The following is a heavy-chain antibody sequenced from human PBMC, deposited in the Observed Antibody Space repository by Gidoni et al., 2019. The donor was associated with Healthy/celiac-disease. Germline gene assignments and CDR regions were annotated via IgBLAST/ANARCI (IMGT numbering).Heavy chain of an antibody. Sequence: EVQLLESGGGLVQPGGSLRLSCAASGFTFSSDAMSWVRQAPGKGLEWVSAISGSGGSTYYADSVKGRFTISRDNSKNTLYLQMNSLRAEDTAVYYCAKDSKGNGDFDYWGQGTLVTVSS. CDR3: AKDSKGNGDFDY. D-gene: IGHD2-2*01. J-gene: IGHJ4*02. V-gene: IGHV3-23*01. CDR2: ISGSGGST. CDR1: GFTFSSDA.